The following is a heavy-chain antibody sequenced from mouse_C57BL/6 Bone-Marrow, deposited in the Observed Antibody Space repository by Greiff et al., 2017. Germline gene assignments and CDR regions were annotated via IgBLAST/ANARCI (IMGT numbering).Heavy chain of an antibody. V-gene: IGHV1-69*01. CDR1: GYTFTSYW. Sequence: QVQLQQPGAELVMPGASVKLSCKASGYTFTSYWMHWVKQRPGQGLEWIGEIDPSDRYTNSNQKFKGKSTLTVDKSASTAYMQLSSLTSEDSAVYYCSRGYYGSSYNYFDYWGQGTTLTVSS. CDR3: SRGYYGSSYNYFDY. CDR2: IDPSDRYT. D-gene: IGHD1-1*01. J-gene: IGHJ2*01.